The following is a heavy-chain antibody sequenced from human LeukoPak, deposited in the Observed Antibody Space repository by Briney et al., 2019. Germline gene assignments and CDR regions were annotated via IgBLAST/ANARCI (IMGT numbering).Heavy chain of an antibody. Sequence: SQTLSLTCAISGDSVSSNSAAWNWIRQSPSRGLEWLGRTYYRSKWFNDYAVSVKGRIIVNPDTSKNHFSLLLNSVTPEDTAVYYCARDKNPGSGYETIDSWGQGTLVTVSS. CDR3: ARDKNPGSGYETIDS. V-gene: IGHV6-1*01. J-gene: IGHJ4*02. CDR2: TYYRSKWFN. CDR1: GDSVSSNSAA. D-gene: IGHD5-12*01.